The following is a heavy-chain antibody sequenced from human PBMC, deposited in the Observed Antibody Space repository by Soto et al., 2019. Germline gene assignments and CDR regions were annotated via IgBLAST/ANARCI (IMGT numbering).Heavy chain of an antibody. CDR1: GFTFSSYG. J-gene: IGHJ4*02. CDR3: AKTTYGDYVDYFDY. Sequence: PGGSLRLSCAASGFTFSSYGMHWVRQAPGKGLEWVAVISYDGSNKYYADSVKGRFTISRDNSKNTLYLQMNSLRAEDTAVYYCAKTTYGDYVDYFDYWGQGTLVTVSS. CDR2: ISYDGSNK. V-gene: IGHV3-30*18. D-gene: IGHD4-17*01.